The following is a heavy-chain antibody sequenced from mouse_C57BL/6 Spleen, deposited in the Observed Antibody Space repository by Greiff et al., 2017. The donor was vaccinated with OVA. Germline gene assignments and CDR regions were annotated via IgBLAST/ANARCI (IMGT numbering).Heavy chain of an antibody. V-gene: IGHV1-42*01. CDR3: ARSDYDGGAMDY. CDR2: INPSTGGT. D-gene: IGHD2-4*01. Sequence: EVQLQQSGPELVKPGASVKISCKASGYSFTGYYMNWVKQSPEKSLEWIGEINPSTGGTTYNQKFKAKATLTVDKSSSTAYMQLKSLTSEDSAVYYCARSDYDGGAMDYWGQGTSVTVSS. CDR1: GYSFTGYY. J-gene: IGHJ4*01.